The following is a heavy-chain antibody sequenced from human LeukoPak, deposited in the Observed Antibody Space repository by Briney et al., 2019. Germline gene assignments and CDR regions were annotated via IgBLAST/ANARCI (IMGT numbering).Heavy chain of an antibody. CDR2: ISGSGGST. D-gene: IGHD4-11*01. CDR1: GFTFSSYA. J-gene: IGHJ1*01. CDR3: AKDRDGGDDYSPAEYFQH. V-gene: IGHV3-23*01. Sequence: GGSLRLSCAASGFTFSSYAMSWVRQAPGKGLEWVSAISGSGGSTYYADSVKGRFTISRDNSKNTLYLQMNSLRAEDTAVYYCAKDRDGGDDYSPAEYFQHWGQGTLVTVS.